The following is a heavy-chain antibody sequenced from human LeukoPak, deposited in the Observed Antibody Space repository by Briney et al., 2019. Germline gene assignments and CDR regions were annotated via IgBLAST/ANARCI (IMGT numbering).Heavy chain of an antibody. D-gene: IGHD6-13*01. CDR1: GYTFTSYY. CDR3: ARDPVGGSSWYGGDY. Sequence: ASVKVSCKASGYTFTSYYMHWVRQAPGQGLEWMGIINPSGGSTSYAQKFQGRVTMTRGTSTSTVYMELSSLRSEDTAVYYCARDPVGGSSWYGGDYWGQGTLVTVSS. CDR2: INPSGGST. V-gene: IGHV1-46*01. J-gene: IGHJ4*02.